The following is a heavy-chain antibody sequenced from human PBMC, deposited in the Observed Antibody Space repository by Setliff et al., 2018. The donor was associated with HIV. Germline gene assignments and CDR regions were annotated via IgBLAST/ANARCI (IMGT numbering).Heavy chain of an antibody. CDR2: IIPIFGTA. J-gene: IGHJ5*02. CDR1: GGTFSSYA. CDR3: ARWSCGRATCYDSPYNWFDP. V-gene: IGHV1-69*05. Sequence: GASVKVSCKASGGTFSSYAISWVRQAPGQGLKWMGGIIPIFGTANYAQKFQGRVTITTDESTSTAYMELSSLRSDDTAVYYCARWSCGRATCYDSPYNWFDPWGQGTLVTVSS. D-gene: IGHD2-2*01.